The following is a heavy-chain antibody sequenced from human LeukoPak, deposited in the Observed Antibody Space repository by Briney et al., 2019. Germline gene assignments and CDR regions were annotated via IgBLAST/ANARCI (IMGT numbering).Heavy chain of an antibody. CDR3: ARRGYYYDSSGHPLDWFDP. J-gene: IGHJ5*02. D-gene: IGHD3-22*01. V-gene: IGHV4-39*01. Sequence: SETLSLTRTVSGGSISSSSYYWGWIRQPPGKGLEWIGRIYYSGSTYYNPSLKSRVTISVDTSKNQFSLKLSSVTAADTAVYYCARRGYYYDSSGHPLDWFDPWGQGTLVTVSS. CDR2: IYYSGST. CDR1: GGSISSSSYY.